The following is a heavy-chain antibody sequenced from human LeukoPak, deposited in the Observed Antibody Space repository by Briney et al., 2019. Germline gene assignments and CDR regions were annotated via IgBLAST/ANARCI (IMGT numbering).Heavy chain of an antibody. CDR3: AKKDAAVGTVDY. V-gene: IGHV3-7*02. J-gene: IGHJ4*02. CDR1: GFTFSTYW. Sequence: GGSLRLSCAASGFTFSTYWMSWVRQDPGKGLEWVANIKQDGSETYYVDSVKGRFTISRDNAKNSLYLQMNSLRAEDTAVYYCAKKDAAVGTVDYWGQGTLVTVSS. CDR2: IKQDGSET. D-gene: IGHD6-13*01.